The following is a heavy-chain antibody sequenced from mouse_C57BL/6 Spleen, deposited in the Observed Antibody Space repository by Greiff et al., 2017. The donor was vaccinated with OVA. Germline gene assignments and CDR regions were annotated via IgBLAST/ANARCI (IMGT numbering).Heavy chain of an antibody. CDR2: IWRGGST. Sequence: QVQLKQSGPGLVQPSQSLSITCTVSGFSLTSYGVHWVRQSPGNGLEWLGVIWRGGSTDYNAAFMSRLSITKDNSKSQVFFKMNSLQADDTAIYYCAKTIYYGSSYYAMDYWGQGTSVTVSS. V-gene: IGHV2-5*01. J-gene: IGHJ4*01. D-gene: IGHD1-1*01. CDR1: GFSLTSYG. CDR3: AKTIYYGSSYYAMDY.